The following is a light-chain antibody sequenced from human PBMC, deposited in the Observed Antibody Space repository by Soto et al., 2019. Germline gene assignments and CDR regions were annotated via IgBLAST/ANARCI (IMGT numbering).Light chain of an antibody. CDR3: QKYNRAPLT. CDR2: AVS. V-gene: IGKV1-27*01. J-gene: IGKJ5*01. CDR1: QVISNY. Sequence: DVPMTQSPSSLAVSVGDRVTITCRASQVISNYLAWYQQKPGKPPQLLIYAVSTLPSGVPSRFSGSASGTEFNLTISSLQPEDFATYYCQKYNRAPLTCGQGTRLE.